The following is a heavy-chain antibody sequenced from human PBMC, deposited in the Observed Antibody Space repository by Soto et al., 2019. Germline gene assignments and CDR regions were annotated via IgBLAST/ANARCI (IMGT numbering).Heavy chain of an antibody. V-gene: IGHV1-69*01. CDR3: ARSMETNYVYCMDV. Sequence: QVQLVQSGAEVREPGSSVKVSCEASGGTFRSYAINWVRQAPGQGLEWMGGIIPMCGKPNYAEKFLGRVTISADESTRTAYMEVTRLKSEDTAVYYCARSMETNYVYCMDVWGLGTTVTVSS. D-gene: IGHD3-16*01. J-gene: IGHJ6*01. CDR1: GGTFRSYA. CDR2: IIPMCGKP.